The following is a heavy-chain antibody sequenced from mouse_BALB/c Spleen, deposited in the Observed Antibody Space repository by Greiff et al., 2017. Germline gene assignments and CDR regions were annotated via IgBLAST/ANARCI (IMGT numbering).Heavy chain of an antibody. V-gene: IGHV5-6-5*01. CDR3: AREFYGNYVDYAMDY. Sequence: EVKVVESGGGLVKPGGSLKLSCAASGFTFSSYAMSWVRQTPEKRLEWVASISSGGSTYYPDSVKGRFTISRDNARNILYLQMSSLRSEDTAMYYCAREFYGNYVDYAMDYWGQGTSVTVSS. J-gene: IGHJ4*01. CDR2: ISSGGST. D-gene: IGHD2-1*01. CDR1: GFTFSSYA.